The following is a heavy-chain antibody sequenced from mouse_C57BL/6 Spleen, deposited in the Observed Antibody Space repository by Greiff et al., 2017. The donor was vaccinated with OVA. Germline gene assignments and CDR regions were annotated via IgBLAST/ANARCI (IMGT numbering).Heavy chain of an antibody. Sequence: EVQLQQSGAELVRPGASVKLSCTASGFNIKDYYMHWVKQRPEQGLEWIGRIDPEDGDTEYAPKFQGKATMTADTSSNTAYLQLSSLTSEDTAVYYCTTGYYGSSKAWFAYWGQGTLVTVSA. V-gene: IGHV14-1*01. CDR1: GFNIKDYY. J-gene: IGHJ3*01. CDR2: IDPEDGDT. CDR3: TTGYYGSSKAWFAY. D-gene: IGHD1-1*01.